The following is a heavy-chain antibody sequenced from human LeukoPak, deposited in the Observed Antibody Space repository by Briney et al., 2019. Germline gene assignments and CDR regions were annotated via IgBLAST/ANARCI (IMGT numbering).Heavy chain of an antibody. D-gene: IGHD2-8*02. CDR1: RFTFSSHE. Sequence: GGSLRLSCAASRFTFSSHEMNWVRQAPGKGLEWVSYISNSGSIIYYADSVKGRFTISRDNAKNSLYLQMNSLRAKDTAVYYCAREKLVEDAFDIWGQGTKVTVSS. V-gene: IGHV3-48*03. CDR3: AREKLVEDAFDI. J-gene: IGHJ3*02. CDR2: ISNSGSII.